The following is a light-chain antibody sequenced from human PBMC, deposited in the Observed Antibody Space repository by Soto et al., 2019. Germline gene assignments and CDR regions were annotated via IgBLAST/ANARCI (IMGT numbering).Light chain of an antibody. V-gene: IGKV1-12*01. J-gene: IGKJ2*01. CDR1: RDINRW. Sequence: IPMTQSPSSVSASVGDRVTITCRASRDINRWLAWYQQKPGKAPKLLIYTASSLQSGVPSRFSGSGSGTDFTLTITSLQPEDFATYYCQQATSFPYTLGQGTKLEIK. CDR3: QQATSFPYT. CDR2: TAS.